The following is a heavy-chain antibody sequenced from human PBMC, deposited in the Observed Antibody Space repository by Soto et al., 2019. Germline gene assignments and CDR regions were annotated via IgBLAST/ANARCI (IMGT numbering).Heavy chain of an antibody. Sequence: EVQLVETGGGLIQPGGSPRLSCAASGFTVSSNYMSWVRQAPGKGLEWVSVIYSGGSTYYADSVKGRFTISRDNSKNTLYLQMNSLRAEDTAVYYCARDQKYSSTYYYGMDVWGQGTTVTVSS. J-gene: IGHJ6*02. CDR2: IYSGGST. CDR1: GFTVSSNY. V-gene: IGHV3-53*02. D-gene: IGHD6-13*01. CDR3: ARDQKYSSTYYYGMDV.